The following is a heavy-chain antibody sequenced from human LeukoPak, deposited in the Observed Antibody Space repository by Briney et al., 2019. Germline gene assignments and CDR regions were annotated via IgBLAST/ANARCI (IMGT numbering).Heavy chain of an antibody. CDR1: GFSFNTYA. CDR2: ISGSGDST. CDR3: AKSPDVAGTVRFDY. D-gene: IGHD6-19*01. Sequence: PGGSLRLSCAASGFSFNTYAMNWVRQAPGKGLEWVSTISGSGDSTYYADSVKSRLTISRDNSKNALYLQMNSLRAEDTAVYYCAKSPDVAGTVRFDYWGQGTLVTVSS. V-gene: IGHV3-23*01. J-gene: IGHJ4*02.